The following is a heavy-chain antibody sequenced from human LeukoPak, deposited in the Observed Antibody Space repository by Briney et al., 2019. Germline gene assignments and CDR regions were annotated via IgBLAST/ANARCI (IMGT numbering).Heavy chain of an antibody. CDR2: IYYSGST. CDR1: GDSIRSSSYY. J-gene: IGHJ6*03. V-gene: IGHV4-39*01. CDR3: ARQYGSGSYYYYYYYMDV. Sequence: SETLSLTCTVSGDSIRSSSYYWGWIRQPPGKGLEWIGSIYYSGSTYYNPSLKSRVTISVDTSKNQFSLKLSSVTAADTAVYYCARQYGSGSYYYYYYYMDVWDKGTTVTISS. D-gene: IGHD3-10*01.